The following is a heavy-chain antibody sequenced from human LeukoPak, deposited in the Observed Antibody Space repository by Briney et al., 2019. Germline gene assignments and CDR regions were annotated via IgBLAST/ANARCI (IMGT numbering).Heavy chain of an antibody. CDR3: AREWSGKPSYYMDV. V-gene: IGHV3-30-3*01. D-gene: IGHD3-3*01. Sequence: PGGSLRLSCAASGFTFSSYAMHWARQAPGKGLEWVAVISYDGSNKYYADSVKGRFTISRDNSKNTLYLQMNSLRAEDTAVYYCAREWSGKPSYYMDVWGKGTTVTVSS. J-gene: IGHJ6*03. CDR1: GFTFSSYA. CDR2: ISYDGSNK.